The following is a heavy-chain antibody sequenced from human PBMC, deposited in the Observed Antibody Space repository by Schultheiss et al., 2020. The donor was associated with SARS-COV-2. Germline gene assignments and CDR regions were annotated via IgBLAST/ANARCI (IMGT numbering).Heavy chain of an antibody. Sequence: GESLKISCAASGFTFSSYAMHWVRQAPGKGLEWVAVISYDGSNKYYADSVKGRFTISRDNSKNSLYLQMNSLRAEDTAVYYCARDKVAGGGEFDYWGQGTLVTVSS. V-gene: IGHV3-30*04. J-gene: IGHJ4*02. CDR2: ISYDGSNK. CDR3: ARDKVAGGGEFDY. D-gene: IGHD3-16*01. CDR1: GFTFSSYA.